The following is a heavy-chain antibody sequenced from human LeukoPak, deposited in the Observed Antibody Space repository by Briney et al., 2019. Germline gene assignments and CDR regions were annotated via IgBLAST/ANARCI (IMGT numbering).Heavy chain of an antibody. CDR3: ARPFGSSGWYRYFDY. J-gene: IGHJ4*02. V-gene: IGHV5-51*01. CDR1: GYSFTSYW. Sequence: GESLKISCKGSGYSFTSYWIGWVRQLPGRGLGWMGIIYPGDSDTRYSPSFQGQVTISADKSISTAYLQWSSLKASDTAMYYCARPFGSSGWYRYFDYWGQGTLVTVSS. CDR2: IYPGDSDT. D-gene: IGHD6-19*01.